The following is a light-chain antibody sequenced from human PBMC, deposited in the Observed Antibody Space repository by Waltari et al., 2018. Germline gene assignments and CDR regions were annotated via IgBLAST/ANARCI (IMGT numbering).Light chain of an antibody. Sequence: QSALTQPASVSVSPGQSITISCTGSSSDIGAYNYVAWYQHFPDEAPKLLIYEVRNRPAGVSSGFSGSKSGNTASLTISGIQAEDEAHYYCSSYTNTFVVFGGGTKLTVL. V-gene: IGLV2-14*01. J-gene: IGLJ2*01. CDR3: SSYTNTFVV. CDR2: EVR. CDR1: SSDIGAYNY.